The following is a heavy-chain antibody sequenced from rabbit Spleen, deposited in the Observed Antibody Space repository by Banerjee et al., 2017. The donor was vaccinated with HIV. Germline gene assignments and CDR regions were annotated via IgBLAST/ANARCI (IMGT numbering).Heavy chain of an antibody. CDR1: GVSFSISSY. Sequence: QEQLVESGGGLVQPEGSLTLTCTASGVSFSISSYMCWVRQAPGKGLEWIACIDSGSSGFTYFATWAKGRFTCSKTSSTTVTLQMTSLTGADTATYFCGRKTNDVNVDYAISLWGQGTLVTVS. CDR2: IDSGSSGFT. V-gene: IGHV1S45*01. D-gene: IGHD6-1*01. CDR3: GRKTNDVNVDYAISL. J-gene: IGHJ4*01.